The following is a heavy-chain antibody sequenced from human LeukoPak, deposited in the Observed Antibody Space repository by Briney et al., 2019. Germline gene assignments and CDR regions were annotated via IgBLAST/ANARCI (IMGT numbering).Heavy chain of an antibody. V-gene: IGHV3-23*01. Sequence: GGSLRLFCAASRFTVSSNAMSWVRQAPGKGLEWVSAISGSGGSTYYADSVKGRFTISRDNSKNTLYLQMNSLRAEDTAVYYCAKDPSRKLRNFDWSFYYFDYWGQGTLVTVSS. CDR3: AKDPSRKLRNFDWSFYYFDY. CDR1: RFTVSSNA. CDR2: ISGSGGST. J-gene: IGHJ4*02. D-gene: IGHD3-9*01.